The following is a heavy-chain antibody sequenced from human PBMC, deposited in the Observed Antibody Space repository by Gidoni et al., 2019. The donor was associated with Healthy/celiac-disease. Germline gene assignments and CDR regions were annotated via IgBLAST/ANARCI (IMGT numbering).Heavy chain of an antibody. CDR1: GYTFPSDA. Sequence: QVQLVHSGADVKKPGPSVKVSCKASGYTFPSDAMHWVGQAPGHRLEWMGWINAGNGNTKYSQKFQGRVTITRDTSASIAYMELGSLRSEDTAVYYCARGSEGATAYYGMDVWGQGTTVTVSS. V-gene: IGHV1-3*01. CDR3: ARGSEGATAYYGMDV. CDR2: INAGNGNT. J-gene: IGHJ6*02. D-gene: IGHD1-26*01.